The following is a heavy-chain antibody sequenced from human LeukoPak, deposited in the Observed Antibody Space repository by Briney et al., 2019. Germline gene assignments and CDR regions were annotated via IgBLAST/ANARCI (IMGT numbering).Heavy chain of an antibody. CDR2: IKSKTDGGTT. Sequence: GGSLRLSCAASGFTFSNAWMSWVRQAPGKGLEWVGRIKSKTDGGTTDYAAPVKGRFTISRDDSKNTLYLQMNSLKTEDTAVYYCTTDLIYNVVVVAATLSFDYWGQGTLVTVSS. CDR1: GFTFSNAW. V-gene: IGHV3-15*01. J-gene: IGHJ4*02. D-gene: IGHD2-15*01. CDR3: TTDLIYNVVVVAATLSFDY.